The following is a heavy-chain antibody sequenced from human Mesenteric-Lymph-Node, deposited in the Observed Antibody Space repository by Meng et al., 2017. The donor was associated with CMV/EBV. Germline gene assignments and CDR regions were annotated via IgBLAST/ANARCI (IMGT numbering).Heavy chain of an antibody. CDR2: LVGSGSAL. D-gene: IGHD2-2*01. Sequence: GESLKISCAASGFTFSNYGMNWVRQAPGKGLEWVSYLVGSGSALYYADSVKGRFTVSRDNDKNSLHLQMNSLRVEDTAIYYCARLRGGGCSGTTCSNAFDIWGQGTMVTVSS. J-gene: IGHJ3*02. CDR1: GFTFSNYG. CDR3: ARLRGGGCSGTTCSNAFDI. V-gene: IGHV3-48*03.